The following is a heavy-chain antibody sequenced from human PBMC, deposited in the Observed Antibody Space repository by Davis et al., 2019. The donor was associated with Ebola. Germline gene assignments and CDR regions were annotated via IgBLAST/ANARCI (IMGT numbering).Heavy chain of an antibody. J-gene: IGHJ6*04. V-gene: IGHV4-59*12. CDR2: IYYSGST. D-gene: IGHD6-13*01. CDR3: ARGRRQQLARIYFYGMDV. CDR1: GGSISSYY. Sequence: PGGSLRLSCTVSGGSISSYYWSWIRQPPGKGLEWIGYIYYSGSTNYNPSLKSRVTVSINTSKNQFSLNLSSVTSADTAVYYCARGRRQQLARIYFYGMDVWGKGTTVTVSS.